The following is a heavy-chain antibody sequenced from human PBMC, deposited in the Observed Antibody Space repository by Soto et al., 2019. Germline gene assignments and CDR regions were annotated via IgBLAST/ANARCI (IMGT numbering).Heavy chain of an antibody. CDR1: GYIFIGSY. CDR3: ARGPSE. J-gene: IGHJ4*02. CDR2: IYPATGDT. V-gene: IGHV1-2*02. Sequence: QVHLVQSGAEMKSPGSSVKVSCKATGYIFIGSYLHWIRQAPGQGPEWMGSIYPATGDTDYAQTYQGRVILTGDTAIGTAYMELKWLTFDDTGMYYCARGPSEWGQGTLVTVSS.